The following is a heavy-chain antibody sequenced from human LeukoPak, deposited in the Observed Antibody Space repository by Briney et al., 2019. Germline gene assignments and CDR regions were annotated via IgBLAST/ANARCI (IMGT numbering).Heavy chain of an antibody. D-gene: IGHD3-16*01. CDR2: ISCSGSIT. CDR1: GFTFSSYA. J-gene: IGHJ4*02. Sequence: GGSLRLSCAASGFTFSSYAMSWVRQAPGKGLEWVSAISCSGSITYYADSVKGRFTISRDNSKNTLYLQMNSLRAEDTAVYYCAKDRRITPFDYGGEGALVTVS. CDR3: AKDRRITPFDY. V-gene: IGHV3-23*01.